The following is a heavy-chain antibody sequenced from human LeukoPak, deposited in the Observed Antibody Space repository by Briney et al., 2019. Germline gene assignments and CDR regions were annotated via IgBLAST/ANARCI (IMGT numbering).Heavy chain of an antibody. Sequence: SVKVSCKASGGTFSSYAISWVRQAPGQGLEWMGGIIPIFGTANYAQKFQGRVTITADESTSTAYMELSSLRSEDTAVYYCARAIGYCSSTSCYTGDYWGQGTLVIVSS. D-gene: IGHD2-2*02. CDR1: GGTFSSYA. CDR3: ARAIGYCSSTSCYTGDY. J-gene: IGHJ4*02. V-gene: IGHV1-69*13. CDR2: IIPIFGTA.